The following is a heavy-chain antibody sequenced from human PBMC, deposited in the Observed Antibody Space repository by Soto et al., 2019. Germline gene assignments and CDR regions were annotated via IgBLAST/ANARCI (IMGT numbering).Heavy chain of an antibody. Sequence: QVQLVESGGGVVQPGRSLRLSCAASGFTFSNYGMHWVRQAPGKGLEWVAFILYDGSDKYFADSVKGRFTISRDNSKITLDLQMTSLRAEDTAVYYCAKDRIVMIRGVMNYYGMDVWGQGTTVTVSS. D-gene: IGHD3-10*01. J-gene: IGHJ6*02. CDR3: AKDRIVMIRGVMNYYGMDV. CDR2: ILYDGSDK. CDR1: GFTFSNYG. V-gene: IGHV3-30*18.